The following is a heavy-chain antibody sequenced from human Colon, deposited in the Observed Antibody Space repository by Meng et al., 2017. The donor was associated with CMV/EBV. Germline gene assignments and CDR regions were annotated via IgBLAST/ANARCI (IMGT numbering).Heavy chain of an antibody. CDR1: GYTFSSSG. V-gene: IGHV1-2*02. J-gene: IGHJ4*02. CDR3: AREGMSTPSAADS. D-gene: IGHD6-25*01. CDR2: IDPNSGDT. Sequence: ASVKVSCKASGYTFSSSGINWVRQAPGQGLEWMGWIDPNSGDTNVAQNFQGRVSMTRDTSTTTAHMELTSLTSDDTALYYCAREGMSTPSAADSWGQGTLVTVSS.